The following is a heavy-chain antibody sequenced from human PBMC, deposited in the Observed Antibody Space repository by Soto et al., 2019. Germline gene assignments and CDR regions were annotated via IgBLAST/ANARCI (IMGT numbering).Heavy chain of an antibody. V-gene: IGHV4-39*01. Sequence: LSLTCTVSGGSISSSSYYWGWIRQPPGKGLEWIGSIYYSGSTYYNPSLKSRVTISVDTSKNQFSLKLSSVTAADTAVYCCARHFPYGSGSYSYYYYYGMDVWGQGTTVTVSS. CDR2: IYYSGST. CDR1: GGSISSSSYY. CDR3: ARHFPYGSGSYSYYYYYGMDV. D-gene: IGHD1-26*01. J-gene: IGHJ6*02.